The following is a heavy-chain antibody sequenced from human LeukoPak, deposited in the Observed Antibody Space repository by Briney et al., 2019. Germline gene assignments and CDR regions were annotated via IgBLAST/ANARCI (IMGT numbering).Heavy chain of an antibody. CDR2: IRYDGSDK. Sequence: PGGSLRLSCAASGLTFSSHGMHWVRQAPAKGLEWVALIRYDGSDKYYADSVRGRFTITRDNAKNMLHLQMNSLGVEDTAVYYCTADGCGGTCYFDHWGQGAQVTVSS. V-gene: IGHV3-30*02. J-gene: IGHJ4*02. D-gene: IGHD2-15*01. CDR1: GLTFSSHG. CDR3: TADGCGGTCYFDH.